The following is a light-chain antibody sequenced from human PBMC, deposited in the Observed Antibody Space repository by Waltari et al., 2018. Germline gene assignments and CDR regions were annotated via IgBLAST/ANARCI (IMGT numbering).Light chain of an antibody. CDR1: SSNIGSNF. V-gene: IGLV1-47*01. J-gene: IGLJ3*02. Sequence: QSVLTQPPSASGTPGQTVNIACSGSSSNIGSNFVYWYQQLPGTAPKLPIYRNNQRPSGVPDRFSGSKSGTSASLAISGLRSEDEADYYCAAWDDSLYEVFGGGTKLTVL. CDR3: AAWDDSLYEV. CDR2: RNN.